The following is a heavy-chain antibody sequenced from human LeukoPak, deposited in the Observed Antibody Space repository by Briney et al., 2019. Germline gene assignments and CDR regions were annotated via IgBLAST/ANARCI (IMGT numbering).Heavy chain of an antibody. D-gene: IGHD6-19*01. V-gene: IGHV3-30*18. Sequence: PGGSLRLSCAASGFTFSNYGFHWVRQAPGKGLEWVAVISYDGSTIYYADSVKGRFTISRDNSKSTLFLQMNSLRAEDTAVYYCAKRVSGYFDSWGQGTLVTVSS. J-gene: IGHJ4*02. CDR1: GFTFSNYG. CDR2: ISYDGSTI. CDR3: AKRVSGYFDS.